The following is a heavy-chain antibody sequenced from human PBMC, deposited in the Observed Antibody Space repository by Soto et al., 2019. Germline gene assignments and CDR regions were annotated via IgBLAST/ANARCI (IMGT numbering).Heavy chain of an antibody. V-gene: IGHV1-69*13. D-gene: IGHD1-26*01. Sequence: GASVKVSCKASGGTFGSYAISWVRQAPGQGLEWMGGIIPIFGTANYAQKFQGRVTITADESTSTAYMELSSLRSEDTAVYYCARDKGRIVGATKPYYYGMDVWGQGTTVTVSS. CDR3: ARDKGRIVGATKPYYYGMDV. CDR2: IIPIFGTA. CDR1: GGTFGSYA. J-gene: IGHJ6*02.